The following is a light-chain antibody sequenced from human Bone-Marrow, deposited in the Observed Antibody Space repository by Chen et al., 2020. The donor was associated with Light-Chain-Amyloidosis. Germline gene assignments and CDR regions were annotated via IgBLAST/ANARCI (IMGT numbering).Light chain of an antibody. CDR1: NIGSTS. Sequence: SYVLTQPSSVSVAPGQTATLACGGNNIGSTSVHLYQHTPGQAPLMVVYDDSDRPSGIPERLSGSNSGNTATLTISRVEAGDEADYYCQVWDRSSDRPVFGGGTKLTVL. CDR2: DDS. J-gene: IGLJ3*02. V-gene: IGLV3-21*02. CDR3: QVWDRSSDRPV.